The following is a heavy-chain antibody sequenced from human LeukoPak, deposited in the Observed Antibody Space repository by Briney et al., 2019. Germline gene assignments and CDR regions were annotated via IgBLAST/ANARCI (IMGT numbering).Heavy chain of an antibody. CDR2: ITASGSIT. V-gene: IGHV3-23*01. CDR3: ARSTGSHYFYYYMDV. J-gene: IGHJ6*03. D-gene: IGHD6-19*01. CDR1: GFSYITYA. Sequence: GGSLRLSCGASGFSYITYATSWLRRAPGKGLEWVAAITASGSITYHADSVKGRFTVSRDNPKKTMYLQMDSLRVADTAVYYCARSTGSHYFYYYMDVWGKGTTVSVS.